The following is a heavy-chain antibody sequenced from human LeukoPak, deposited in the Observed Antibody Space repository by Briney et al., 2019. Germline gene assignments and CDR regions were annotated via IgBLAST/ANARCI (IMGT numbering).Heavy chain of an antibody. CDR2: INPNSGGT. CDR3: ARDVMAAAGYETYYMDV. D-gene: IGHD6-13*01. Sequence: ASVKVSCKASGYTFTGYYMHWVRQAPGQGLEWMGWINPNSGGTNYAQKFQGRVTMTRDTSISTAYMELSRLRSDDTAVYYCARDVMAAAGYETYYMDVWGKGTTVTVSS. J-gene: IGHJ6*03. V-gene: IGHV1-2*02. CDR1: GYTFTGYY.